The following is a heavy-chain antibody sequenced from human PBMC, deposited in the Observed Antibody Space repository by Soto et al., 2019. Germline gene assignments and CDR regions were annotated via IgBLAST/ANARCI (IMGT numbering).Heavy chain of an antibody. V-gene: IGHV3-23*01. CDR3: AKDSGFLEWLHRPGTKFDY. D-gene: IGHD3-3*01. Sequence: GGSLRLSCAASGFTFSSYAMSWVRQAPGKGLEWVSAISGSGGSTYYADSVKGRFTLSRDNSKNTLYLQMNSLRAEDTAVYYCAKDSGFLEWLHRPGTKFDYWGQGTLVTVSS. J-gene: IGHJ4*02. CDR2: ISGSGGST. CDR1: GFTFSSYA.